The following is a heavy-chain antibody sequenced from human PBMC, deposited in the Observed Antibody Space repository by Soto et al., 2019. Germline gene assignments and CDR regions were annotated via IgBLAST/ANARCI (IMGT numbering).Heavy chain of an antibody. Sequence: QITLTESGPTLVKPTQTLTLTCTFSGISLTNSGVGVSWIRQPPGKALEWLAVIYWDDAKHFSPSQKSRLTITQDTSKNQVVLTMTTMDSVDTATYFCAQMDFDLYGMDVWGQGTTVIVSS. CDR2: IYWDDAK. CDR3: AQMDFDLYGMDV. V-gene: IGHV2-5*02. J-gene: IGHJ6*02. D-gene: IGHD3-9*01. CDR1: GISLTNSGVG.